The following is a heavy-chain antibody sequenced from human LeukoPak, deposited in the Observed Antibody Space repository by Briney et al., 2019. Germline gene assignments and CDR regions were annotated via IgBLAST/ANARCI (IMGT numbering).Heavy chain of an antibody. CDR2: INPNSGVT. Sequence: ASVKVSCKASGYTFTDYYIHWVRQAPGQGLEWMGWINPNSGVTNYAQKFQGRVTMTRDTSITTAYMELSRLRSDDTAVYYCARGPGIAVAGTGAFDIWGQGTMVTVSS. CDR1: GYTFTDYY. D-gene: IGHD6-19*01. CDR3: ARGPGIAVAGTGAFDI. V-gene: IGHV1-2*02. J-gene: IGHJ3*02.